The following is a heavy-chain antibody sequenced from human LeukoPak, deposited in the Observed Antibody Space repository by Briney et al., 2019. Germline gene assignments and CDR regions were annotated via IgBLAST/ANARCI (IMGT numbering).Heavy chain of an antibody. J-gene: IGHJ4*02. Sequence: ASVKVSCKASGYTFTTYDINWVRQATGQGLEWMGWMNSNSGNTGYGQKFQGRVALTRNTFISTAYMELSSLRPEDTAVYYCARGDYWGQGTLVTVSS. V-gene: IGHV1-8*01. CDR2: MNSNSGNT. CDR3: ARGDY. CDR1: GYTFTTYD.